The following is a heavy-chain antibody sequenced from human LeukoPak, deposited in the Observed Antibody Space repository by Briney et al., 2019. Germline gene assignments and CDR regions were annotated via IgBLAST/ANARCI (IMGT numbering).Heavy chain of an antibody. CDR2: ISNSGST. CDR1: GASISSNTYY. V-gene: IGHV4-39*07. D-gene: IGHD6-13*01. J-gene: IGHJ4*02. Sequence: SETLSLTCSASGASISSNTYYWGWVRQPPGKGLEWIGYISNSGSTYYNPSLKSRVTISIDTSKTQFSLRLSSVTAADTAVYYCARDHGSSNWYYYWGQGTLVTVAS. CDR3: ARDHGSSNWYYY.